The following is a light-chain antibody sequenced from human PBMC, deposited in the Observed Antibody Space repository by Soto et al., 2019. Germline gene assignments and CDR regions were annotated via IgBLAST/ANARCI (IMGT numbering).Light chain of an antibody. CDR3: QQYNSYSLT. CDR2: KAS. CDR1: QSISSW. J-gene: IGKJ4*01. Sequence: DIQMTQSPSTQSASVGDRVTITSRASQSISSWLAWYQQKPGKAPKLLIYKASSLESGVPSRFSGSGSGTEFTLTISSLQPDDFATYYCQQYNSYSLTFGGGTKVEIK. V-gene: IGKV1-5*03.